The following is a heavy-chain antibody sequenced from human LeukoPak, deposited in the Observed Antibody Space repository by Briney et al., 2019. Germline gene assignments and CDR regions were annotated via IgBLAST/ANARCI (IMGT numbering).Heavy chain of an antibody. J-gene: IGHJ6*04. D-gene: IGHD1-1*01. CDR3: ARDSTTGTTGFGMDV. CDR1: GYTFTGYY. V-gene: IGHV1-2*04. CDR2: INPNSGGT. Sequence: ASVKVSCKASGYTFTGYYMHWVRQAPGQGLEWMGWINPNSGGTNYAQKFQGWVTITRDTSISTAYMELSRLRSDDTAVYYCARDSTTGTTGFGMDVWGKGTTVTVSS.